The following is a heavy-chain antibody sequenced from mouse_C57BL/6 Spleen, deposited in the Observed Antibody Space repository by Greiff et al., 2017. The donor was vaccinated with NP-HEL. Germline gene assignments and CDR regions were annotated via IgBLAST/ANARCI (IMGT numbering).Heavy chain of an antibody. Sequence: EVQLQQSGPGLVKPSQSLSLTCSVTGYSITSGYYWTWIRQFPGNKLEWMGYISYDGSNNYNPSLKNRISITRDTSKNQFFLKLNSVTTEDTATYYCAREAYYGSSFYYFDYWGQGTTLTVSS. CDR2: ISYDGSN. V-gene: IGHV3-6*01. CDR3: AREAYYGSSFYYFDY. CDR1: GYSITSGYY. J-gene: IGHJ2*01. D-gene: IGHD1-1*01.